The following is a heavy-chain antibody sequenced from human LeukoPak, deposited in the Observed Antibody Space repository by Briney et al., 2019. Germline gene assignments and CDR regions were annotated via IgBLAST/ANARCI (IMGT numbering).Heavy chain of an antibody. D-gene: IGHD3-10*01. CDR1: GFTFDDYG. Sequence: GGSLRLSCAASGFTFDDYGMSWVRQAPGKGLEWVSGINWNGGSTGYADSVKGRFTISRDNAKNSLYLQMNSLRAEDTALYYCARWVPYYGSGSYRVYYYYYYMDVWGKGTTVTVSS. CDR2: INWNGGST. V-gene: IGHV3-20*04. CDR3: ARWVPYYGSGSYRVYYYYYYMDV. J-gene: IGHJ6*03.